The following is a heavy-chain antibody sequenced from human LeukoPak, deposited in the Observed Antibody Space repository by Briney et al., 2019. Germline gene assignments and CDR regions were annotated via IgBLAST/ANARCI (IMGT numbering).Heavy chain of an antibody. V-gene: IGHV2-5*02. Sequence: SGPTLVPPTPTLTLTCTFSGFSLSTSGVGVSWIRQPPGKALEWLAVIYCDADKRYSPSLKSRLTTTKDTSKNQEVLTMTNMDPVDTATYYCAHSPHEYYYDSSGYYSAEYFQHWGQGTLVTVSS. CDR3: AHSPHEYYYDSSGYYSAEYFQH. D-gene: IGHD3-22*01. CDR2: IYCDADK. J-gene: IGHJ1*01. CDR1: GFSLSTSGVG.